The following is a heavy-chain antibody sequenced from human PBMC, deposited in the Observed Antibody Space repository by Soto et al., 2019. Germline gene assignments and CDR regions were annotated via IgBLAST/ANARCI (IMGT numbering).Heavy chain of an antibody. D-gene: IGHD3-3*01. J-gene: IGHJ6*02. CDR1: GFTFSSYA. CDR3: AKDYGFLKAYYGMDV. V-gene: IGHV3-23*01. Sequence: LRLSCAASGFTFSSYAMSWVRQAPGKGLEWVSAISGSGGSTYYADSVKGRFTISRDNSKNTLYLQMNSLRAEDTAVYYCAKDYGFLKAYYGMDVWGQGTTVTVSS. CDR2: ISGSGGST.